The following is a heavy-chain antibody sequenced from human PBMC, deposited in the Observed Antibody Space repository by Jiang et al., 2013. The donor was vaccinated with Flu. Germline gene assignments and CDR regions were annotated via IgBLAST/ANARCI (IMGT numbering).Heavy chain of an antibody. CDR2: MNPNSGNT. CDR3: ARGRKEGTMIVVVDYYFDY. Sequence: WVRQATGQGLEWMGWMNPNSGNTGYAQKFQGRVTMTRNTSISTAYMELSSLRSEDTAVYYCARGRKEGTMIVVVDYYFDYWGQGTLVTVSS. V-gene: IGHV1-8*01. D-gene: IGHD3-22*01. J-gene: IGHJ4*02.